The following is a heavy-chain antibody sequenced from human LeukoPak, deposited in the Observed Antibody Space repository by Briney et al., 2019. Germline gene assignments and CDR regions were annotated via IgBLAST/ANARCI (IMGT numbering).Heavy chain of an antibody. Sequence: HPGGSLRLSCAASGFTFNTFAMSWVRQAPGRGLDWVSYVSGNGVKTYYADSVKGRFTIYRDNSKNTLYLQMHSLRTDDTAVYYCAKDRVGGGYSAYEPFDYWGQGTLVTVSS. CDR1: GFTFNTFA. D-gene: IGHD5-12*01. J-gene: IGHJ4*02. CDR3: AKDRVGGGYSAYEPFDY. CDR2: VSGNGVKT. V-gene: IGHV3-23*01.